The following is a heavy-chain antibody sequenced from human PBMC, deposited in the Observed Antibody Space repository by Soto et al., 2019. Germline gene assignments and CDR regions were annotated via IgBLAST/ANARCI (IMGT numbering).Heavy chain of an antibody. J-gene: IGHJ3*01. Sequence: QITLKESGPTLVKPTQTLTLTCTFSGFSLTASGVGVGWIRQPPGKAQEWLALIYWDDDTRYSPSLKSRLTITKDTSKNLVVLTMINMDPVDTATYYCVHRRDYSVDDAFDLWGQGTMVTVSS. CDR2: IYWDDDT. CDR1: GFSLTASGVG. D-gene: IGHD4-4*01. CDR3: VHRRDYSVDDAFDL. V-gene: IGHV2-5*02.